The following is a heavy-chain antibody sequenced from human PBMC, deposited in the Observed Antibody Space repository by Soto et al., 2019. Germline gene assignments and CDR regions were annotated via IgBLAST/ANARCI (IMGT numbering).Heavy chain of an antibody. CDR3: ARVRVAAAGTIFDY. CDR2: IYYSGST. Sequence: QLQLQESGPGLGKPSETLSLTCTVSGGSISSSSYFWGWIRQPPGKGLEWIGNIYYSGSTYYNPSLKSRVTISVDTSENQFSLKLSSVTAADTAVYYCARVRVAAAGTIFDYWGQGTLVTVSS. D-gene: IGHD6-13*01. J-gene: IGHJ4*02. V-gene: IGHV4-39*01. CDR1: GGSISSSSYF.